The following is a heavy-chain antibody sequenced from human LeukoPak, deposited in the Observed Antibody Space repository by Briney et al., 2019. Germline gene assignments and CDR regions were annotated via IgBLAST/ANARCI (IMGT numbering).Heavy chain of an antibody. J-gene: IGHJ3*02. D-gene: IGHD5-24*01. CDR3: ARRPRGGVATIPRAFDI. CDR2: IYPGDSDT. V-gene: IGHV5-51*01. Sequence: GESLKISCKGSGYIFTSYWIGWVRQMPGKGLEWMGIIYPGDSDTRYSPSFQGQVTISADKSISTAYLQWSSLKASDTAMYYCARRPRGGVATIPRAFDIWGQGTMVTVSS. CDR1: GYIFTSYW.